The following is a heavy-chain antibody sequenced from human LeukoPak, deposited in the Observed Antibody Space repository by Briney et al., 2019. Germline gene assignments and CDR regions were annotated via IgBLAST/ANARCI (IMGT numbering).Heavy chain of an antibody. J-gene: IGHJ4*02. Sequence: GGSLRLSCATSGFTFSTSSMNWVRQAPGKGLEWVSSISTTSSYIYYADSVKGRFTISRDNAKNSLYLQMNSLRAEDTALYYCARTEGFWSGYQYYFDYWGQGTLVTVSS. V-gene: IGHV3-21*01. CDR3: ARTEGFWSGYQYYFDY. CDR2: ISTTSSYI. CDR1: GFTFSTSS. D-gene: IGHD3-3*01.